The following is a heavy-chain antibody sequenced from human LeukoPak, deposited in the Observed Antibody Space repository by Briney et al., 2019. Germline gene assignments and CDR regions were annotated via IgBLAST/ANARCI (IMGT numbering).Heavy chain of an antibody. V-gene: IGHV3-74*01. CDR1: GFSFSGHW. D-gene: IGHD1-1*01. Sequence: GGSLRLSCTASGFSFSGHWMHWARQLPGKGLVWVSRISPTGSTTSYADSVKGRFTVSRDNAKNTLYLQVNNLRAEDTAVYYCARGPNGNWSGLDFWGQGTLLTVSS. CDR2: ISPTGSTT. CDR3: ARGPNGNWSGLDF. J-gene: IGHJ4*02.